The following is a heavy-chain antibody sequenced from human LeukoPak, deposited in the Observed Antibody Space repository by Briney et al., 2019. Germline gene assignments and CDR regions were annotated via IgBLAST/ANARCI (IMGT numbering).Heavy chain of an antibody. V-gene: IGHV3-74*01. CDR1: GFSFSGHW. D-gene: IGHD1-1*01. Sequence: GGSLRLSCTASGFSFSGHWMHWARQLPGKGLVWVSRISPTGSTTSYADSVKGRFTVSRDNAKNTLYLQVNNLRAEDTAVYYCARGPNGNWSGLDFWGQGTLLTVSS. CDR2: ISPTGSTT. CDR3: ARGPNGNWSGLDF. J-gene: IGHJ4*02.